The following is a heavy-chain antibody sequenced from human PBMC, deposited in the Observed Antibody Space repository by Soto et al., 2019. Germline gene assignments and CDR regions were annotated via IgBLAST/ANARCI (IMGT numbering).Heavy chain of an antibody. CDR2: ISAYNGNT. D-gene: IGHD6-13*01. Sequence: ASVKVSCKASGYTFTGYGISWVRQAPGQGLEWMGWISAYNGNTNYAQKLQGRVTMTTDTSTSTAYMELRSLRSDDTAVYYCARRVAAAGTSWFDPWGQGTPVTVSS. V-gene: IGHV1-18*04. CDR3: ARRVAAAGTSWFDP. CDR1: GYTFTGYG. J-gene: IGHJ5*02.